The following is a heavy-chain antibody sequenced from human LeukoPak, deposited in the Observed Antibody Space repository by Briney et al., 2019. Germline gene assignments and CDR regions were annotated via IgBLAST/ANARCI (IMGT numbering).Heavy chain of an antibody. V-gene: IGHV1-8*01. CDR1: GYTFTSYG. Sequence: ASVKVSCKASGYTFTSYGINWVRQATGQGLEWMGCMNPNSGSTDYAQKFQGRVTMTRNTSISTAYMELSSLRSEDTAVYYCARLGTDCSSTSCYMPNYYYYYMDVWGKGTTVTVSS. CDR3: ARLGTDCSSTSCYMPNYYYYYMDV. CDR2: MNPNSGST. J-gene: IGHJ6*03. D-gene: IGHD2-2*02.